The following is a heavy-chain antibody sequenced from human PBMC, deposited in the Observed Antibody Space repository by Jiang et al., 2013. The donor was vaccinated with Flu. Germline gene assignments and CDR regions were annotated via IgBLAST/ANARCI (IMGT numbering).Heavy chain of an antibody. CDR2: IYGSGTT. J-gene: IGHJ2*01. Sequence: GSGLVKPSETLSLTCAVSGGSFSSHYWSWIRQPAGKGLEWIGRIYGSGTTSYNPSLKSRVTMSLDTSKNQFSLKLSSVTAADTAVYYCAKVATVGGATAVLWFFDLWGRGTLVTVSS. CDR3: AKVATVGGATAVLWFFDL. CDR1: GGSFSSHY. V-gene: IGHV4-4*07. D-gene: IGHD1-26*01.